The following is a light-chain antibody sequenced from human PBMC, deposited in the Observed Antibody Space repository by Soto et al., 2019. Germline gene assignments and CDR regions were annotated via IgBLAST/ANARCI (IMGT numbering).Light chain of an antibody. J-gene: IGLJ2*01. CDR1: SSNIGSNN. CDR3: AAWDDSLNGVV. CDR2: SNN. Sequence: QSVLTQPPSASGTPGQRVTISCSGSSSNIGSNNVNWYQQLPGTAHKLLIYSNNQRPSGVPDRFSGSKSGTSASLAISGLQSEDEADYYCAAWDDSLNGVVFGGGTKLTVL. V-gene: IGLV1-44*01.